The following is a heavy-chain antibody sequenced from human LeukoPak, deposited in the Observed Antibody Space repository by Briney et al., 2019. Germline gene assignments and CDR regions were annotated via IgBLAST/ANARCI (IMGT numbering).Heavy chain of an antibody. CDR3: ARSYRVSGLYYYYGMDV. J-gene: IGHJ6*02. D-gene: IGHD3-10*01. CDR2: ISYDGSNK. Sequence: GGSLRLSCAASGFTFSSYAMHWVRQAPGKGLEWVAVISYDGSNKYYADSVKGRFTISRDNSKNTLYLQMNSLRAEDTAVYYCARSYRVSGLYYYYGMDVWGQGTTVTVSS. CDR1: GFTFSSYA. V-gene: IGHV3-30*04.